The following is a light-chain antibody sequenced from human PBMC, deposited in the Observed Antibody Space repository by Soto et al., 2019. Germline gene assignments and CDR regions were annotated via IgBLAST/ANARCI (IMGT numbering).Light chain of an antibody. CDR2: YAS. CDR1: QSVSNN. Sequence: EIMMTQSPATLSVSPGERATLSCRASQSVSNNLAWYQQKPGQVPRLLIYYASTRATGIPARFSGSGSGTEFPLTISSLQSEDFALYYCQQYNTWPPITFGQGTRLEIK. CDR3: QQYNTWPPIT. V-gene: IGKV3-15*01. J-gene: IGKJ5*01.